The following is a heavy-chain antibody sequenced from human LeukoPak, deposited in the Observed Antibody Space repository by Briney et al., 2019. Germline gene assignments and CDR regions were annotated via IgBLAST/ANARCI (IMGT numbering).Heavy chain of an antibody. CDR2: IYYSGST. CDR1: GXSISSYY. J-gene: IGHJ4*02. Sequence: PSQTLPLTCTVSGXSISSYYWSWIRQPPGKGLEWIGYIYYSGSTNYNPSLKSRVTISVDTSKNQFSLKLSSVTAADTAVYYCASGSYYFDYWGQGTLVTVSS. D-gene: IGHD1-26*01. V-gene: IGHV4-59*08. CDR3: ASGSYYFDY.